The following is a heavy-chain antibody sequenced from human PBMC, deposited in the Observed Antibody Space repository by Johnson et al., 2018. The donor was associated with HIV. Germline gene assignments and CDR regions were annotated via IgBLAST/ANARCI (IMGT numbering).Heavy chain of an antibody. V-gene: IGHV3-11*04. D-gene: IGHD2-21*01. CDR3: ARPPPFSGPSVLSLGAGTYCPGAPWSALGHVGSSGAPSPAVWDHVQQKAFLWELGLCC. J-gene: IGHJ6*03. CDR2: ISISGSTI. Sequence: QVQLVESGGGLVQPGGSLRLSCAASGFTFSDYYMSWIRQAPGKGLEWVSYISISGSTIYYADSVKGRFTISRDNAKNSLYLQMNSLRAEDTAVYYCARPPPFSGPSVLSLGAGTYCPGAPWSALGHVGSSGAPSPAVWDHVQQKAFLWELGLCCWGKG. CDR1: GFTFSDYY.